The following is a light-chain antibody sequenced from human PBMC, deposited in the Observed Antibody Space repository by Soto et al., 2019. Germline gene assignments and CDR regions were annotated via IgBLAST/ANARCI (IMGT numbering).Light chain of an antibody. CDR2: DAS. V-gene: IGKV3-15*01. CDR3: QQYNNWPYT. J-gene: IGKJ2*01. Sequence: EIVMTQSPATLSVSPGERATLSCRAGQSISSNLAWYQQKPGQAPRLLIYDASTRATGIPARFSGSGSGTEFTLTISSLQSEDFAIYYCQQYNNWPYTFGQGTKLEIK. CDR1: QSISSN.